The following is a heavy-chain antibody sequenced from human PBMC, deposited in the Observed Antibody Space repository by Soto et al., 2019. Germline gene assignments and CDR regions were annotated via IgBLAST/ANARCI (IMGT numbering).Heavy chain of an antibody. J-gene: IGHJ6*03. D-gene: IGHD2-2*01. CDR3: ARVARVVVPTDPSYYMDV. CDR2: IYYSGST. V-gene: IGHV4-31*03. CDR1: GGSISSGGYY. Sequence: QVQLQESGPGLVKPSQTLSLTCTVSGGSISSGGYYWSWIRQHPGKGLEWIGYIYYSGSTYYNPSLKRRVTISVDTSKNQFALKLSSVTAADTAVYYCARVARVVVPTDPSYYMDVWGKGTTVTVSS.